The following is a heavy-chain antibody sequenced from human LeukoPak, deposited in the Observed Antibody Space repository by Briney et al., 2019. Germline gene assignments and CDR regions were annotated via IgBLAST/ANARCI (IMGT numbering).Heavy chain of an antibody. CDR3: ARGLFLSVYLDAFDI. J-gene: IGHJ3*02. D-gene: IGHD3-22*01. CDR2: IYNDGRT. V-gene: IGHV3-53*01. CDR1: GFTFSSYS. Sequence: QSGGSLRLSCAASGFTFSSYSMNWVRRAPGKGLEWVSLIYNDGRTYYAESVEGRRTISRDNLTNVLYLQMNSLKGEDTALYYCARGLFLSVYLDAFDIWGQGTVVTVSS.